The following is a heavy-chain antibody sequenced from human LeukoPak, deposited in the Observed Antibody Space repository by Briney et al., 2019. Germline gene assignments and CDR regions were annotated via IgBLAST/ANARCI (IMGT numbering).Heavy chain of an antibody. J-gene: IGHJ4*02. V-gene: IGHV4-34*01. D-gene: IGHD6-19*01. Sequence: ASETLSLTCAVYGGSFSGYYWSWIRQPPGKGLEWIGEINHSGSTNYNPSLKSRVTMSVDTSKNQFSLKLSSVTAADTAVYYCAMPSGYSSGWYEGEDYWGQGTLVTVSS. CDR2: INHSGST. CDR1: GGSFSGYY. CDR3: AMPSGYSSGWYEGEDY.